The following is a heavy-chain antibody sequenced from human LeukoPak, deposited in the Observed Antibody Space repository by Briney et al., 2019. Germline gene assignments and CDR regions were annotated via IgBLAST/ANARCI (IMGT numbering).Heavy chain of an antibody. CDR1: GYSFTNYW. V-gene: IGHV5-51*01. CDR2: IYPGDSDT. CDR3: ARQGALVATTYVDY. Sequence: GESLKISCKGSGYSFTNYWIAWVRQMPGKGLEWMGIIYPGDSDTRYSPSFQGQVTISADRSISTAYLQWSSLKASDTAVCYCARQGALVATTYVDYWGQGTLVTVSS. D-gene: IGHD5-12*01. J-gene: IGHJ4*02.